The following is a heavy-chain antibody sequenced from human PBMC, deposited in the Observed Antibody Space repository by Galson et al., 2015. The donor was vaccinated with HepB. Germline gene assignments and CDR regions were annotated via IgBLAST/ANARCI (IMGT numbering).Heavy chain of an antibody. Sequence: SVKVSCKASGYTFTSYGISWVRQAPGQGLEWMGWISAYNGNTNYAQKLQGRVTMTTDTSTSTAYMELRSLRSDDTAVYYCVTVTRWQPPLFDAFDIWGQGTMVTVSS. J-gene: IGHJ3*02. CDR3: VTVTRWQPPLFDAFDI. D-gene: IGHD4-17*01. CDR2: ISAYNGNT. V-gene: IGHV1-18*01. CDR1: GYTFTSYG.